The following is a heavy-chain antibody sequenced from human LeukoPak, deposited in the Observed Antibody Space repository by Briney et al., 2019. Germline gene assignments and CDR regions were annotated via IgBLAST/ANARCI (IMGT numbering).Heavy chain of an antibody. D-gene: IGHD3-22*01. Sequence: SETLSLTCTVSGGSISSYYWSWIRQPPGKGLEWIGYIYYSGSTNYNPSLKSRVTISVDTSKNQFSLKLSSVTAADTAVCYCARARPGENYYDSSGFDYWGQGTLVTVSS. CDR3: ARARPGENYYDSSGFDY. V-gene: IGHV4-59*01. J-gene: IGHJ4*02. CDR2: IYYSGST. CDR1: GGSISSYY.